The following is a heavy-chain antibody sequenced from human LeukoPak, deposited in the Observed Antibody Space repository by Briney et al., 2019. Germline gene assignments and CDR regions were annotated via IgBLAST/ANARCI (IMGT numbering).Heavy chain of an antibody. CDR3: ARDLGPYSSSWPFDAFDI. J-gene: IGHJ3*02. V-gene: IGHV3-48*03. Sequence: QPGGSLRLSCAASGSTFSSYELNWVRQAPGKGLEWVSYISSSGSTIYYADSVKGRFTISRDNAKNSLYLQMNSLRAEDTAVYYCARDLGPYSSSWPFDAFDIWGQGTMVTVSS. CDR1: GSTFSSYE. D-gene: IGHD6-13*01. CDR2: ISSSGSTI.